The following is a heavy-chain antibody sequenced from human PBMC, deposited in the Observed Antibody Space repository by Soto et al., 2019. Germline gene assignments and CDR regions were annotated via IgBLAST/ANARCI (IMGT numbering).Heavy chain of an antibody. CDR1: GYNFNQYY. CDR3: ARGPDDSDVPRWDY. D-gene: IGHD4-17*01. Sequence: QVQLVQSGAEVRKPGASVRLSCATSGYNFNQYYIHWVRQAPGQGLEWMGLINLRGGTTEYAHKFRGRVTVTGDTSTRTAYMELSSLRSEDTAVYFGARGPDDSDVPRWDYWGQGTLITVSS. V-gene: IGHV1-46*02. J-gene: IGHJ4*02. CDR2: INLRGGTT.